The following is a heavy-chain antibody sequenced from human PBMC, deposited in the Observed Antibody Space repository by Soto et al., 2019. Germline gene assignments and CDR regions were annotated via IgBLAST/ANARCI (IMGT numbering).Heavy chain of an antibody. CDR2: IYYSGST. V-gene: IGHV4-31*03. D-gene: IGHD3-3*01. CDR3: ARYGFHVLRFLEGRPRGRENYYYGMDV. J-gene: IGHJ6*02. Sequence: SETVSLTCTVSGGSISSGGYYWSWIRQHPGKGLEWIGYIYYSGSTYYNPSLKSRVTISVDTSQNQISLKLRSVTAADTAVCYCARYGFHVLRFLEGRPRGRENYYYGMDVWGQGTTVTVSS. CDR1: GGSISSGGYY.